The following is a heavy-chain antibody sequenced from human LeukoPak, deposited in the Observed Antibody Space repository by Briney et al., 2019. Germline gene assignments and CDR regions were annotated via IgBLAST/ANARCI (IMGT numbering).Heavy chain of an antibody. V-gene: IGHV3-11*01. CDR2: ISSSGSTI. Sequence: GGSLRLSCTASGFTFSNYAMSWVRQAPGKGLEWVSYISSSGSTIYYADSVKGRFTIPRDNAKNSLYLQMNSLRAEDTAVYYCAREPTIGGHFDYWGQGTLVTVSS. D-gene: IGHD1-1*01. CDR1: GFTFSNYA. J-gene: IGHJ4*02. CDR3: AREPTIGGHFDY.